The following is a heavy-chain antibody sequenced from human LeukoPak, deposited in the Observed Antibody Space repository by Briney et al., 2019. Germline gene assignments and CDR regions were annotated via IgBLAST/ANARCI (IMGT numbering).Heavy chain of an antibody. D-gene: IGHD4-11*01. CDR2: ISSSGSTI. V-gene: IGHV3-48*03. J-gene: IGHJ6*03. Sequence: SGGSLRLSCAASGFTFSSYEMNWVRQAPGKGLEWVSYISSSGSTIYYADSVKGRFTISRDNAKNSLYLQMNSLRAEDTAVYYCAKAHDYTETYYYYYYMDVWGKGTTVTVSS. CDR1: GFTFSSYE. CDR3: AKAHDYTETYYYYYYMDV.